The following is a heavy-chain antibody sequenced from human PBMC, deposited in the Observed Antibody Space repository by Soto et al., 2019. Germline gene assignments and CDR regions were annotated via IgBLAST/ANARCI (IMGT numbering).Heavy chain of an antibody. Sequence: PSETLSLTCTVSGGSISSGDYYWSWIRQPPGKGLEWIGYIYYSGSTYYNPSLKSRVTISVDTSKNQFSLKLSSVTAADTAVYYCARDSFGYSIGSGGDYWGQGTLVTVSS. D-gene: IGHD6-13*01. V-gene: IGHV4-30-4*01. CDR2: IYYSGST. J-gene: IGHJ4*02. CDR1: GGSISSGDYY. CDR3: ARDSFGYSIGSGGDY.